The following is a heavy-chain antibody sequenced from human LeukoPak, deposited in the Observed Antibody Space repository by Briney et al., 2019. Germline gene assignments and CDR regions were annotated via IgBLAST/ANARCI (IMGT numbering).Heavy chain of an antibody. CDR2: IGEEKSGSWT. CDR1: GFTLSNYP. CDR3: ARDQNNPSTFRIQLWSPSDY. D-gene: IGHD5-18*01. V-gene: IGHV3-23*01. J-gene: IGHJ4*02. Sequence: GSLRLSCSASGFTLSNYPMGWVRQAPVKGLEWLSAIGEEKSGSWTKSADSVKGRFTISRDNSENTLYLQMNSLRAEDTAVYYCARDQNNPSTFRIQLWSPSDYWGQGTLVTVSS.